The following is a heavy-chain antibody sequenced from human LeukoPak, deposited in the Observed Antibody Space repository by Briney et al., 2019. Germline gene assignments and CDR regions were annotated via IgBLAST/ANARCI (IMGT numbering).Heavy chain of an antibody. D-gene: IGHD1-26*01. J-gene: IGHJ4*02. Sequence: PGGSLRLSCAASGFTFSSYAMHWVRQAPGKGLEWVAVISYDGSNKYYADSVKGRFTISRDNSKNTPYLQMNSLRAEDTAVYYCARDPYSSGTVDYWGQGTLVTVSS. V-gene: IGHV3-30-3*01. CDR2: ISYDGSNK. CDR1: GFTFSSYA. CDR3: ARDPYSSGTVDY.